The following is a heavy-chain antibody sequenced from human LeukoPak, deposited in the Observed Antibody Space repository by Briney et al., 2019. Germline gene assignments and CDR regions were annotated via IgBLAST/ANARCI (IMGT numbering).Heavy chain of an antibody. Sequence: GGSLRLSCAASGFTFSSYSINWVRQPPGKGLEWVSSIFPSGGEIHYADSVRGRFTISRDNSKSTLSLQMNSLRAEDTAIYYCATYRQVLLPFESWGQGTLVTVSS. CDR3: ATYRQVLLPFES. J-gene: IGHJ4*02. D-gene: IGHD2-8*02. V-gene: IGHV3-21*04. CDR2: IFPSGGEI. CDR1: GFTFSSYS.